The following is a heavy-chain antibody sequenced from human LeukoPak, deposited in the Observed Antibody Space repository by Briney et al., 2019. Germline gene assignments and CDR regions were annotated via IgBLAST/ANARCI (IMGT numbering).Heavy chain of an antibody. CDR1: GGSISSSSYY. Sequence: SETLSLTCTVSGGSISSSSYYWGWIRQPPGKGLEWIGSIYYSGSTYYNPSLKSRVTISVDTSKNQFSLKLSSVTAADTAVYYCASSTYYYDSSGYVYYFDYWGQGTLVTVSS. V-gene: IGHV4-39*01. CDR2: IYYSGST. CDR3: ASSTYYYDSSGYVYYFDY. J-gene: IGHJ4*02. D-gene: IGHD3-22*01.